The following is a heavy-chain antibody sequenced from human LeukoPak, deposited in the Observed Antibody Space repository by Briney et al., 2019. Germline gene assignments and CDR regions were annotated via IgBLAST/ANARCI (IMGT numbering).Heavy chain of an antibody. J-gene: IGHJ4*02. CDR3: ARSPSTSRWNGGGYYFDY. D-gene: IGHD6-13*01. CDR1: GFTFSDYW. V-gene: IGHV3-7*01. CDR2: IKQDGSEK. Sequence: GGSLRLSCGASGFTFSDYWMSWVRQAPGKGLEWVANIKQDGSEKYYVDSVWGRFTISRDNAKNSLYLQVNSLRAEDTAVYYCARSPSTSRWNGGGYYFDYWGQGTLVTVSS.